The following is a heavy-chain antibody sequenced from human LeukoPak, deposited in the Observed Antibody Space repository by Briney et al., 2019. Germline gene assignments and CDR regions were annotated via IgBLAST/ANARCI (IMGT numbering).Heavy chain of an antibody. D-gene: IGHD4/OR15-4a*01. CDR1: GFTFSSFS. V-gene: IGHV3-21*04. J-gene: IGHJ5*01. Sequence: PGGSLRLSCAASGFTFSSFSMTWVRQAPGKGLEWVSSISSSGRYIYFADSMKGRFTISRDNAKNSVSLQMNSLRGEDTAVYYCAKSLTPDRDWFDSWGQGTLVIVSS. CDR3: AKSLTPDRDWFDS. CDR2: ISSSGRYI.